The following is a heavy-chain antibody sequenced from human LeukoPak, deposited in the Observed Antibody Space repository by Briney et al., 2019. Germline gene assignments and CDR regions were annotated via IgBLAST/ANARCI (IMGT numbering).Heavy chain of an antibody. CDR1: GGSITSYY. CDR3: ARRAGSGWYFDY. D-gene: IGHD6-19*01. Sequence: PSETLSPTCTVSGGSITSYYWSWIRQPPGKGLEWIGYIHYSGTTNYNPSLKSRVTISVDTSKDQFSLKLNSVTAADTAVYYCARRAGSGWYFDYWGQGTLVTVSS. CDR2: IHYSGTT. V-gene: IGHV4-59*08. J-gene: IGHJ4*02.